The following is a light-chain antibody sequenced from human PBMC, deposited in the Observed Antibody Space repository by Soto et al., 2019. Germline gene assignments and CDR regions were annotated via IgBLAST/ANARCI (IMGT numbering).Light chain of an antibody. CDR3: QQYGSSPPLS. J-gene: IGKJ4*01. CDR2: GAS. CDR1: QSVTSSY. Sequence: EIVLTQSPGTLSLSPGERATLSCRASQSVTSSYLAWYQQKPGQAPRLLIYGASSRATGIPDRFSGSGSGTDFTLTINRLEPEDFAVYYCQQYGSSPPLSFGGGTKVDIK. V-gene: IGKV3-20*01.